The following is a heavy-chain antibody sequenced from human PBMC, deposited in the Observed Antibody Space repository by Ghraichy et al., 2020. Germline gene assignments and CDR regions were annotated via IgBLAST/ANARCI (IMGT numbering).Heavy chain of an antibody. CDR3: ARRGRGYSLYPSGLDV. CDR2: ISHTGNT. D-gene: IGHD5-18*01. Sequence: SETLSLICTVSGGPMRSQFWSWIRQPPGKGLEWIGYISHTGNTNYSPSLGGRATISLDTSKNQFSLRLTSVNAEDPAIYYCARRGRGYSLYPSGLDVWGPGTTVTVSS. J-gene: IGHJ6*02. V-gene: IGHV4-4*09. CDR1: GGPMRSQF.